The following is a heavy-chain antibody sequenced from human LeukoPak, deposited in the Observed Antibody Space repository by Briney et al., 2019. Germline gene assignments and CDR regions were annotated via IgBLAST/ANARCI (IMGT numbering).Heavy chain of an antibody. J-gene: IGHJ5*02. Sequence: SETLSLTCAVYGGSFSGYYWSWIRQPPGKGLEWIGEINHSGSTNYNPSLKSRVTISVDTSKNQFSLKLSSVTAADTAVYYCARLPYCSSTSCYGFDPWGQGTLVTVSS. D-gene: IGHD2-2*01. CDR3: ARLPYCSSTSCYGFDP. V-gene: IGHV4-34*01. CDR1: GGSFSGYY. CDR2: INHSGST.